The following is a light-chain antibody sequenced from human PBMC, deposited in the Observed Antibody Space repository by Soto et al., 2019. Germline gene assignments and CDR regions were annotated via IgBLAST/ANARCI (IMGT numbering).Light chain of an antibody. CDR3: QQSYNTPLT. CDR1: QTIVTY. CDR2: DAS. J-gene: IGKJ1*01. V-gene: IGKV1-39*01. Sequence: DSERTESASSLAPSLGGRFTITCRASQTIVTYVNWYRQKSGAAPELLIYDASTLQSGVPSRFRGGASGTDFTLTISSLQPDDFATYYCQQSYNTPLTFGQGTKVDIK.